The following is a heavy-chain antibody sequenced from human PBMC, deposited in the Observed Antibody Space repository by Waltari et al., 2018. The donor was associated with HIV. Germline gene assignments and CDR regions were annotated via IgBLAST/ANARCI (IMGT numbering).Heavy chain of an antibody. Sequence: QVQLVQSGAEVKKPGASVKVSCKASGYTFSTYGITWVRQAPGQGLEWMGWISVYNANANYAQCRQVRVTMTTDTSTSTAYLELRSLRSDDTAVYYCARAELDSLTGYPKWFDPWGQGTLVTVSS. CDR3: ARAELDSLTGYPKWFDP. D-gene: IGHD3-9*01. J-gene: IGHJ5*02. CDR1: GYTFSTYG. V-gene: IGHV1-18*01. CDR2: ISVYNANA.